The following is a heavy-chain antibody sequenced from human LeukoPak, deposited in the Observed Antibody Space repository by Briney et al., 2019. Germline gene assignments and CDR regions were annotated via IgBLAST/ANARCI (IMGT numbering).Heavy chain of an antibody. CDR2: IKEDGTET. D-gene: IGHD5-24*01. Sequence: GGSLKLSCAASGFMFSSNWMSWVRLAPGKGLEWVANIKEDGTETYYVDSVKGRFTISRDNAKNSLYLQMNSLRVEDTAVYYCAKEGRSLQTYWGQGTLVTVSS. V-gene: IGHV3-7*03. CDR3: AKEGRSLQTY. J-gene: IGHJ4*02. CDR1: GFMFSSNW.